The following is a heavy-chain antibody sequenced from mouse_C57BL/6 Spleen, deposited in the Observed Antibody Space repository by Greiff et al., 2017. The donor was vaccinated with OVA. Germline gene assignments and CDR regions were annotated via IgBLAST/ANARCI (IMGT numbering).Heavy chain of an antibody. CDR2: INPNNGGT. Sequence: EVQLQQSGPELVKPGASVKIPCKASGYTFTDYNMDWVKQSHGKSLEWIGDINPNNGGTIYNQKFKGKATLTVDKSSSTAYMELRSLTYEDTAVYYCARWDSWYFDVWGTGTTVTVSS. CDR3: ARWDSWYFDV. J-gene: IGHJ1*03. D-gene: IGHD4-1*01. CDR1: GYTFTDYN. V-gene: IGHV1-18*01.